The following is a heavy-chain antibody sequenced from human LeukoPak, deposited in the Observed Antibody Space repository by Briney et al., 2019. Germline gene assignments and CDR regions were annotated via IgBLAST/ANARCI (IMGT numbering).Heavy chain of an antibody. CDR2: IYYSGNT. J-gene: IGHJ4*02. V-gene: IGHV4-61*05. CDR1: GGSISSSSYY. CDR3: ARVSLGGYSDY. Sequence: SETLSLTCTVSGGSISSSSYYWSWIRQPPGKGLEWIGYIYYSGNTNYNPSLKSRVTISVDRSKNQFSLKLSSVTAADTAVYYCARVSLGGYSDYWGQGTLVTVSS. D-gene: IGHD2-15*01.